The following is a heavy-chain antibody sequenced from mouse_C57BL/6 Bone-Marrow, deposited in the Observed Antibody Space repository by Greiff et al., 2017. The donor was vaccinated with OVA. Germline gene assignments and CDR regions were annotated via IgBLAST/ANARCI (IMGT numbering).Heavy chain of an antibody. CDR1: GYTLTSYW. Sequence: QVQLQQPGAELVKPGASVKLSCKASGYTLTSYWMQWVKQRPGQGLEWIGEIDPSDSYTNYNQKFKGKATLTVDTSSSTAYMQLSSLTSEDSAVYYCAEEFDYWGQGTTLTVSS. V-gene: IGHV1-50*01. CDR2: IDPSDSYT. J-gene: IGHJ2*01. CDR3: AEEFDY.